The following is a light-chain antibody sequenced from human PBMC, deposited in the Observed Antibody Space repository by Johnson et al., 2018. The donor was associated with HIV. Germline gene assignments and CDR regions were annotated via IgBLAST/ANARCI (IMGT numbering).Light chain of an antibody. Sequence: QSVLTQPPSVSAAPGQKVTISCSGSSSNIGNNYVSWYQQLPGTAPKLLIYENNKRPSGIPDRFSGSKSGTSATLGITGLKTGDEADYYCGTWDSSLSARVFGTGTKVTVL. J-gene: IGLJ1*01. CDR2: ENN. CDR3: GTWDSSLSARV. CDR1: SSNIGNNY. V-gene: IGLV1-51*02.